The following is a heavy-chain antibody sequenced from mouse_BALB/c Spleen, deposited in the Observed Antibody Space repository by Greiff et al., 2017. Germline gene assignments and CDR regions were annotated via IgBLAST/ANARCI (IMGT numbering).Heavy chain of an antibody. D-gene: IGHD2-1*01. CDR1: GYTFTSYW. V-gene: IGHV1-7*01. CDR2: INPSTGYT. CDR3: ARWVYGNPYYFDY. J-gene: IGHJ2*01. Sequence: VQLQQSGAELAKPGASVKMSCKASGYTFTSYWMHWVKQRPGQGLEWIGYINPSTGYTEYNQKFKDKATLTADKSSSTAYMQLSSLTSEDSAVYYCARWVYGNPYYFDYWGQGTTLTVSS.